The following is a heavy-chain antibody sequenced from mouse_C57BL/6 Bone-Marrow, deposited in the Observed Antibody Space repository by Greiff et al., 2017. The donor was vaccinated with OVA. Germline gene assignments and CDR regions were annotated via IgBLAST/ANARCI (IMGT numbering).Heavy chain of an antibody. Sequence: EVQLQQSGPVLVKPGASVKMSCKASGYTFTDYYMNWVKQSHGKSLEWIGVINPYNGGTSYNQKFKGKATLTVDKSSSTAYMELNSLTSEDSAVYYCARSRTGTSDYWGQGTTLTVSS. CDR3: ARSRTGTSDY. CDR2: INPYNGGT. CDR1: GYTFTDYY. V-gene: IGHV1-19*01. J-gene: IGHJ2*01. D-gene: IGHD4-1*01.